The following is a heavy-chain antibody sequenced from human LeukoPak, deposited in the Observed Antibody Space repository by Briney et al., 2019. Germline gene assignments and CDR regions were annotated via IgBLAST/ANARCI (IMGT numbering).Heavy chain of an antibody. CDR1: GGSFSGYY. V-gene: IGHV4-34*01. J-gene: IGHJ5*02. CDR3: ARRETDYYGSRRWFDP. D-gene: IGHD3-10*01. CDR2: INHSGST. Sequence: SETLSLTCAVYGGSFSGYYWSWIRQPPGKGLEWIGEINHSGSTNYNPSLKSRVTISVDTSKNQFSLKLSSVTAADTAVYYCARRETDYYGSRRWFDPWGQGTLVIVSS.